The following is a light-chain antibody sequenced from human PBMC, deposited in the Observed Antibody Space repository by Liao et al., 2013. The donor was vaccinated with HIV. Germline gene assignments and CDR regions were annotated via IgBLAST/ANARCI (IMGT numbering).Light chain of an antibody. J-gene: IGLJ1*01. Sequence: SYDLSQPPSVSVSPGQTASITCSGDKLGERYPCWYQQKPGQSPVLVIYRGSKRPSGIPERFSGSISGNTATLTISGTQAMDEADYYCQAWHSSTDHYVFGTGTKVTVL. CDR1: KLGERY. CDR3: QAWHSSTDHYV. V-gene: IGLV3-1*01. CDR2: RGS.